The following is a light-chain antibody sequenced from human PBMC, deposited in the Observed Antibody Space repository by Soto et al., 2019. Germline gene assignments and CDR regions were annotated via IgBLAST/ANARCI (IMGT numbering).Light chain of an antibody. Sequence: DIQMTQSPSTLSASVGDRVTITCRASKSINSWLAWYQQKPGKAPKLLIYKASSLESGGPSRFSRSGSGKEFTLTISSLQPDDFSAYYCQQYEIYPITFGQGTRLQI. CDR2: KAS. CDR1: KSINSW. CDR3: QQYEIYPIT. V-gene: IGKV1-5*03. J-gene: IGKJ5*01.